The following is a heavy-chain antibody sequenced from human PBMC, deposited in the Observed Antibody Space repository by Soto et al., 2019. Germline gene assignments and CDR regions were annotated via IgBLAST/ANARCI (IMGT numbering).Heavy chain of an antibody. D-gene: IGHD2-2*01. J-gene: IGHJ5*02. Sequence: SETLSLTCSVSGDSISKTTSYWGWIRQPPGKGLEWIGTIYHSGSTYYNPPLMSRVTLSIDKSKNQFSLKLNSVTAADTAVYYCARRVGSCSGTSCNGWFDPWGQGTLVTVSS. CDR1: GDSISKTTSY. V-gene: IGHV4-39*01. CDR3: ARRVGSCSGTSCNGWFDP. CDR2: IYHSGST.